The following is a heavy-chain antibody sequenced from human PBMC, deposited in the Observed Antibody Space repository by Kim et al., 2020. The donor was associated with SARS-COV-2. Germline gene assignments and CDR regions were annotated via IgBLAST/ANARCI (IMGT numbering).Heavy chain of an antibody. CDR2: INPNSGGT. Sequence: ASVKVSCKASGYTFTGYYMHWVRQAPGQGLEWMGWINPNSGGTNYAQKFQGRVTMTRDTSISTAYMELSRLRSDDTAVYYCARDHQLEAIDYGDYVLVIRDFQTAAPYYYYYGMDVWGQGTTVTVSS. J-gene: IGHJ6*02. V-gene: IGHV1-2*02. CDR3: ARDHQLEAIDYGDYVLVIRDFQTAAPYYYYYGMDV. CDR1: GYTFTGYY. D-gene: IGHD4-17*01.